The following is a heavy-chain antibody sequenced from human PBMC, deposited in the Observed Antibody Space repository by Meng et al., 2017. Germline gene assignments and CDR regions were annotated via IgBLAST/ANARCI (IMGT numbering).Heavy chain of an antibody. CDR1: GGSISSGGYY. V-gene: IGHV4-31*01. Sequence: LRLSCTVSGGSISSGGYYWSWIRQHPGKGLEWIGYIYYSGSTYYNPSLKSLVTISVGTSKNQFSLKLSSVTAADTAVYYCARGKLRRYYYGMDVWGQGTTVTVSS. J-gene: IGHJ6*02. CDR3: ARGKLRRYYYGMDV. CDR2: IYYSGST. D-gene: IGHD3-3*01.